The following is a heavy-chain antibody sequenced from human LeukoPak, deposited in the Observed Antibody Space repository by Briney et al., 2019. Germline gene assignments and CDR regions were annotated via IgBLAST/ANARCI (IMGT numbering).Heavy chain of an antibody. V-gene: IGHV3-53*01. D-gene: IGHD3-22*01. J-gene: IGHJ4*02. Sequence: GGSLRLSCAASGFSVVSYYMTWVRQAPGKGLEWVSVIYSGGAAFYTDSVKGRFTISRDGSKRTVYLQMNSLRAEDTAVYYCARTTYYDSSGYYCTFDYWGQGTLVTVSS. CDR2: IYSGGAA. CDR3: ARTTYYDSSGYYCTFDY. CDR1: GFSVVSYY.